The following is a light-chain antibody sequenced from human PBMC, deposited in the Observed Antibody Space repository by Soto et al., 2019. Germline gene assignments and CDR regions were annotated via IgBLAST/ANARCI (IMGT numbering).Light chain of an antibody. V-gene: IGKV1-9*01. CDR1: QGISSF. J-gene: IGKJ1*01. Sequence: DIQLTQSPSFLSASVGDRVTITCRASQGISSFLAWYQQKPVKAPKLLIFAASILQSGVPSRFSGSGSGTDFTLTISSLQAEDFATYFCQQYSAYPRTFGQGTKVEIK. CDR2: AAS. CDR3: QQYSAYPRT.